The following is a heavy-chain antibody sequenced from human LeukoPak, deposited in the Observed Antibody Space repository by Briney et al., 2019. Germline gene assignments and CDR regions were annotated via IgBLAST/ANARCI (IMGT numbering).Heavy chain of an antibody. CDR2: NYYSGNP. CDR3: ASSRRVGRLRLGELSLTGFDY. D-gene: IGHD3-16*02. J-gene: IGHJ4*02. CDR1: GDPISSYY. Sequence: SEPLSLTCTVSGDPISSYYWSWTRQPTGKGLEWIGYNYYSGNPIHRPPLKSRVPTSVETSKNQFSLKLSSVAAAGTAVYYCASSRRVGRLRLGELSLTGFDYWGQGTLVTVSS. V-gene: IGHV4-59*01.